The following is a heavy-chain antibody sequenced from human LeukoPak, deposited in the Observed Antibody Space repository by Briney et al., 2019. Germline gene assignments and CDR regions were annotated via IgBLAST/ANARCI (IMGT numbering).Heavy chain of an antibody. Sequence: SETLSLTCAVYGGSFSGYYWSWIRQPPGKGLEWIGEINHSGSTNYNPSLKSRVTISVDTSKNQFSLKLSSVTAADTAVYYCARDFGGYYDSSGFMGDAFDIWGQGTMVTVSS. D-gene: IGHD3-22*01. CDR1: GGSFSGYY. J-gene: IGHJ3*02. CDR2: INHSGST. V-gene: IGHV4-34*01. CDR3: ARDFGGYYDSSGFMGDAFDI.